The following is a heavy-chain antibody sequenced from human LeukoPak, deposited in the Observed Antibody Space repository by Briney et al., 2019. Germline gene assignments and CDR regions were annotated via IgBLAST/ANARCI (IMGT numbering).Heavy chain of an antibody. J-gene: IGHJ3*02. CDR1: GGSISSGGYS. Sequence: SETLSLTCAVSGGSISSGGYSWSWIRRPPGKGPEWIGYIYHSGSTYYNPSLKSRVTISVDRSKNQFSLKLSSVTAADTAVYYFARVYTAWGRAFDIWGQGTMVTVSS. CDR3: ARVYTAWGRAFDI. D-gene: IGHD7-27*01. CDR2: IYHSGST. V-gene: IGHV4-30-2*01.